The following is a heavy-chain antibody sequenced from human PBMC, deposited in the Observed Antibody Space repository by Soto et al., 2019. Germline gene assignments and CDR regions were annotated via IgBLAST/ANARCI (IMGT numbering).Heavy chain of an antibody. Sequence: ASVKVSCKASGYTFTSYGISWVRQAPGQGLEWMGRIIPILGIANYAQKFQGRVTITADKSTSTAYMELSSLRSEDTAVYYCARAKQWLVYYFDYSGQGTLVTVSS. CDR2: IIPILGIA. CDR1: GYTFTSYG. CDR3: ARAKQWLVYYFDY. D-gene: IGHD6-19*01. J-gene: IGHJ4*02. V-gene: IGHV1-69*04.